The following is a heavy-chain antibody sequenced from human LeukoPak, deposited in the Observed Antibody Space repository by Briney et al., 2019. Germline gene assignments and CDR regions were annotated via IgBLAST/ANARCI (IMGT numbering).Heavy chain of an antibody. D-gene: IGHD5-18*01. CDR1: GFTFSSYS. CDR3: AKDSYDGI. V-gene: IGHV3-23*01. J-gene: IGHJ1*01. CDR2: ISDSGGRT. Sequence: GGSLRLSCAASGFTFSSYSMNWVRQAPGKGLEWVSAISDSGGRTFYADSVKGRFTISRDNSKNTLYLQINSLRAGDTAVYYCAKDSYDGIWGQGTLVTVSS.